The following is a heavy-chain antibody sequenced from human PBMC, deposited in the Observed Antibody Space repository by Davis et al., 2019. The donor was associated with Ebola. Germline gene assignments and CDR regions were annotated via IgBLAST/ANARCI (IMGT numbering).Heavy chain of an antibody. Sequence: GESLKISCAASGFTFSSYAMHWVRQAPGKGLAWVAVISYDGSNKYYADSVKGRLTISRDNAKNSLYLQMNSLGAEDTAVYYCARDLEMATTIEGCVYWGQGTLVTVSS. CDR2: ISYDGSNK. CDR1: GFTFSSYA. J-gene: IGHJ4*02. CDR3: ARDLEMATTIEGCVY. D-gene: IGHD5-24*01. V-gene: IGHV3-30-3*01.